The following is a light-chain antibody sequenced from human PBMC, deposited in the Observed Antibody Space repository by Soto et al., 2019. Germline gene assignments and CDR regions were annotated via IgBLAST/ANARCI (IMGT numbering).Light chain of an antibody. Sequence: QLVLTQPPSVSGAPGQRVTITCTGSSSNIGAGYDVHWYQQLPGTAPKFLIYGNSFRPSGVPDRFSGSKSGTSASLAITGLQAEDEADYYCQSYDRSLSGWVFGGGTKLTVL. CDR3: QSYDRSLSGWV. V-gene: IGLV1-40*01. CDR2: GNS. J-gene: IGLJ3*02. CDR1: SSNIGAGYD.